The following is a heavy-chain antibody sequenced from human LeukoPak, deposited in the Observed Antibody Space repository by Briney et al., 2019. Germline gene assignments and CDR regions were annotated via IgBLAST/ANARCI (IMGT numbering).Heavy chain of an antibody. CDR1: GVAISSYY. CDR3: ARALPRGGYSYGYFDY. D-gene: IGHD5-18*01. J-gene: IGHJ4*02. V-gene: IGHV4-59*01. Sequence: SETLSLTCTVSGVAISSYYWTWVRQPPGKGLEWIGHIYYSGSTNYNPSLKSRVTISVDTSRNKFSLKLTSVTAADTAVYYCARALPRGGYSYGYFDYWGPGTLVTVSS. CDR2: IYYSGST.